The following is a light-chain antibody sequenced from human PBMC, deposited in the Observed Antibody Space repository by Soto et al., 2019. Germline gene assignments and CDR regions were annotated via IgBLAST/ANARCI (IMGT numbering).Light chain of an antibody. CDR3: MQALQFPLT. CDR2: LGS. V-gene: IGKV2-28*01. Sequence: DIVMTQSPLSLPVTPGEPASISCRSXXXXXXXXXXXXLDWYLQKPGQSPQLLIYLGSNRASGVPDRFSGSGSGTDFXXXISRVEXEDVGVYYCMQALQFPLTFGGGTKVEIK. J-gene: IGKJ4*01. CDR1: XXXXXXXXXXX.